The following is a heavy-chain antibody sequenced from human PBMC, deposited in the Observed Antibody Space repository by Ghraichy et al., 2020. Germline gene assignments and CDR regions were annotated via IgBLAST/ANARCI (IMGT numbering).Heavy chain of an antibody. CDR3: AREFCSGGRCFFGTGGSQFDG. CDR1: GFTFNGYW. CDR2: IKSDGSTT. J-gene: IGHJ4*02. Sequence: GGSLRLSCAASGFTFNGYWMHWVRQPPGKGLVWVSRIKSDGSTTTYTDSVKGRFTIPRDNAKNTLYLQMNSLTAEDTAVYYCAREFCSGGRCFFGTGGSQFDGWGQGTLVTVSS. D-gene: IGHD2-15*01. V-gene: IGHV3-74*01.